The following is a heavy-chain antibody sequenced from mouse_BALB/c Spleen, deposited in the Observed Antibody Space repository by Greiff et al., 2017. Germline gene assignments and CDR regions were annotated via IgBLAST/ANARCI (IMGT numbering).Heavy chain of an antibody. V-gene: IGHV2-9*02. Sequence: VKLMESGPGLVAPSQSLSITCTVSGFSLTSFGVHWVRQPPGKGLEWLGVIWAGGSTNYNSALMSRLSISKDNSKSQVFLKMNSLQTDDTAMYYCARDGRGNPMDYWGQGTSVTVSS. CDR3: ARDGRGNPMDY. D-gene: IGHD2-1*01. CDR1: GFSLTSFG. J-gene: IGHJ4*01. CDR2: IWAGGST.